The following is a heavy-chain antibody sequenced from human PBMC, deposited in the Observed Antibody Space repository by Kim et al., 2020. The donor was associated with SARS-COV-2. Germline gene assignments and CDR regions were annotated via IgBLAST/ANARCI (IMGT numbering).Heavy chain of an antibody. CDR3: ASRGGVGTNPYYYYYYMDV. CDR1: GFTFSSYA. J-gene: IGHJ6*03. CDR2: ISGSGGST. D-gene: IGHD5-12*01. V-gene: IGHV3-23*01. Sequence: GGSLRLSCAASGFTFSSYAMSWVRQAPGKGLEWVSAISGSGGSTYYADSVNGRFTISRDNSKNTLYLQMNSLRAEDTAVYYCASRGGVGTNPYYYYYYMDVWGKGTTVTVSS.